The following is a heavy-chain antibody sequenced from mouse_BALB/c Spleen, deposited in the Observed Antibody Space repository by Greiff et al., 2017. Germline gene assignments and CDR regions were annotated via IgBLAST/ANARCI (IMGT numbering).Heavy chain of an antibody. V-gene: IGHV3-2*02. CDR1: GYSITSDYA. Sequence: EVQGVESGPGLVKPSQSLSLTCTVTGYSITSDYAWNWIRQFPGNKLEWMGYISYSGSTSYNPSLKSRISITRDTSKNQFFLQLNSVTTEDTATYYCARGGWLLRYFDVWGAGTTVTVSS. J-gene: IGHJ1*01. CDR2: ISYSGST. CDR3: ARGGWLLRYFDV. D-gene: IGHD2-3*01.